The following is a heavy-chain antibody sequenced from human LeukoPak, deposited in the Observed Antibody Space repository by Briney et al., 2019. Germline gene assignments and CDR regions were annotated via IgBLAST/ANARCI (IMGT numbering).Heavy chain of an antibody. CDR3: ARDRSSMPFDY. Sequence: GGSLRLSCAASGFTFSSYAMHWVRQAPGKGLEWVAVISYDGSNKYYADSVRGRFTISRDNSKNTLYLQMNSLRAEDTAVYYCARDRSSMPFDYWGQGTLVTVSS. V-gene: IGHV3-30*04. J-gene: IGHJ4*02. D-gene: IGHD2-2*01. CDR2: ISYDGSNK. CDR1: GFTFSSYA.